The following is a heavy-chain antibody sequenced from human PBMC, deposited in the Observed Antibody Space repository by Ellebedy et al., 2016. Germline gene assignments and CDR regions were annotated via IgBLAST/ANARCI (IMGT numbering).Heavy chain of an antibody. J-gene: IGHJ4*02. CDR1: GFTFSSYS. D-gene: IGHD3-16*01. CDR2: ISSSSSYI. V-gene: IGHV3-21*04. Sequence: GESLKISXAASGFTFSSYSMNWVRQAPGKGLEWVSSISSSSSYIYYADSVKGRFTISRDNAKNSLYLQMNSLRAEDTAVYYCASVYASLRSPFDYWGQGTLVTVSS. CDR3: ASVYASLRSPFDY.